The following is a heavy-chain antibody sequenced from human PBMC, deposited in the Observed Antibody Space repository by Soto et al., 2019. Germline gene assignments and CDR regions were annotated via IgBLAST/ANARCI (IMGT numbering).Heavy chain of an antibody. CDR3: ASGIAVAPYYYSYYGMDV. CDR1: GYSFTSYW. D-gene: IGHD6-19*01. CDR2: IDPSDSYT. V-gene: IGHV5-10-1*01. Sequence: GESLKISCKGSGYSFTSYWISWVRQMPGKGLEWMGRIDPSDSYTNYSPSFQGHVTISADKSISTAYLQWSSLKASDTAMYYCASGIAVAPYYYSYYGMDVWGQGTTVTSP. J-gene: IGHJ6*02.